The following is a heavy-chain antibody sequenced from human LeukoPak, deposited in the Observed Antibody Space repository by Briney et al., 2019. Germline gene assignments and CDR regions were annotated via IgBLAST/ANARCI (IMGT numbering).Heavy chain of an antibody. CDR3: ARGFFKIDY. V-gene: IGHV4-34*01. Sequence: SETLSLTCAVYGGSFSGYYWSWIRQPPGKGLEWIGEINHSGSTNYNPSLKSRVTVSVDTSKNQFSLKLSSVTAADTAVYYCARGFFKIDYWGQGTLVTVSS. CDR2: INHSGST. J-gene: IGHJ4*02. CDR1: GGSFSGYY.